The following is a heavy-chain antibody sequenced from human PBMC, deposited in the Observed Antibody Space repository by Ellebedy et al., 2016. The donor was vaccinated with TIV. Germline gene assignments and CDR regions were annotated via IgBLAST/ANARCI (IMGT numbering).Heavy chain of an antibody. V-gene: IGHV3-23*01. CDR3: VKERAVRPYPDAFDI. J-gene: IGHJ3*02. D-gene: IGHD6-19*01. CDR1: GFTFSSYA. Sequence: GESLKISCAASGFTFSSYAMSWVRQAPGKGLEWVSGISESGGSTHYADSAKGRFTVSRDNSKNTLSLQVSSLRAEDTAVYYCVKERAVRPYPDAFDIWGQGTMVTVSS. CDR2: ISESGGST.